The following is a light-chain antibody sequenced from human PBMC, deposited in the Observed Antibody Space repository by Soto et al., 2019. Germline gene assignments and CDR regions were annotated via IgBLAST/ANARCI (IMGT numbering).Light chain of an antibody. CDR1: QSVSSN. CDR2: GAS. CDR3: QQYKNWPL. J-gene: IGKJ5*01. Sequence: EIVMTQSPGTLSVSPWERATLSYRASQSVSSNLAWYQQKTGQAPRLLIYGASTRATGIPARFSGSGSGTEFTLTISSLQSEDFAVYYCQQYKNWPLFGQGTRLEIK. V-gene: IGKV3-15*01.